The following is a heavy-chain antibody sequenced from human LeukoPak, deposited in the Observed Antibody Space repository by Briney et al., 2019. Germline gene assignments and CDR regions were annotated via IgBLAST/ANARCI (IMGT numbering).Heavy chain of an antibody. V-gene: IGHV3-23*01. CDR2: ISASGGNS. Sequence: GGSLRLSCAASGFTFSDYAMSWVRQAPGKGLKWVSTISASGGNSYYADSVKGRFTISRDNSKNTLYLQLNSLRAEDTAVYYCAKGEYSRGYLFDYWGQGSLVTVSS. CDR3: AKGEYSRGYLFDY. J-gene: IGHJ4*02. D-gene: IGHD5-18*01. CDR1: GFTFSDYA.